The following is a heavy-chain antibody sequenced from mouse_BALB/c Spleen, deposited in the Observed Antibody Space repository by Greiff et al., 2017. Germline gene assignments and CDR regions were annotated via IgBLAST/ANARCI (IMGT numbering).Heavy chain of an antibody. Sequence: EVKLMESGGGLVQPGGSRKLSCAASGFTFSSFGMHWVRQAPEKGLEWVAYISSGSSTIYYADTVKGRFTISRDNPKNTLFLQMTSLRSEDTAMYYCARSYGNFVYARDYWGQGTSVTVSS. J-gene: IGHJ4*01. D-gene: IGHD2-1*01. CDR3: ARSYGNFVYARDY. CDR1: GFTFSSFG. CDR2: ISSGSSTI. V-gene: IGHV5-17*02.